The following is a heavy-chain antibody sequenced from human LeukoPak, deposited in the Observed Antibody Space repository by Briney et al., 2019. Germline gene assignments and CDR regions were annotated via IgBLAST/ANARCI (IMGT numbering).Heavy chain of an antibody. D-gene: IGHD3-22*01. CDR3: ARDRGYYYDSSGYDY. CDR2: ISPNSGDT. CDR1: GYTFTGYH. J-gene: IGHJ4*02. Sequence: ASVKVSCKASGYTFTGYHMHWVRQAPGQGLEWMGRISPNSGDTNYAQKLQGRVTMTTDTSTSTAYMELRSLRSDDTAVYYCARDRGYYYDSSGYDYWGQGTLVTVSS. V-gene: IGHV1-18*04.